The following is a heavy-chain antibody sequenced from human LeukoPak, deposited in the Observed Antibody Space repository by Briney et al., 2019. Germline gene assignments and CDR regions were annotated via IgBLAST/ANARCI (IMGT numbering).Heavy chain of an antibody. CDR3: ARAPIGGWYFDL. CDR1: GDSVSSNSAA. D-gene: IGHD2-15*01. V-gene: IGHV6-1*01. CDR2: TYYRSKWSN. Sequence: SQTLSLTCAISGDSVSSNSAAWNWIRQSPSRGLVWLGRTYYRSKWSNDYAVSVKSQITINPDTSQNQFSLQLNSLTPEDTAVYYCARAPIGGWYFDLWGRGTLVTVSS. J-gene: IGHJ2*01.